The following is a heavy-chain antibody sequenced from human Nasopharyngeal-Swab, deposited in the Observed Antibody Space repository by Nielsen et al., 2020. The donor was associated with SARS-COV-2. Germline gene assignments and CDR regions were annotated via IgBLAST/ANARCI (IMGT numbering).Heavy chain of an antibody. V-gene: IGHV3-53*01. D-gene: IGHD4-11*01. Sequence: GGSLRLSCAASGFNVSNNYMTWVHQAPGKGLEWVSIIYSSGSIYHADSVKGRFIISRDTSKNTLSLRMNSLRVEDTAVYYCASAVTGPLYWGQGTLVTVSS. J-gene: IGHJ1*01. CDR1: GFNVSNNY. CDR3: ASAVTGPLY. CDR2: IYSSGSI.